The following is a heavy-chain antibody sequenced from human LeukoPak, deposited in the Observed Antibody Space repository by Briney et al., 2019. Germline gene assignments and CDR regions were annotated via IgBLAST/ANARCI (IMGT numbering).Heavy chain of an antibody. J-gene: IGHJ5*02. CDR3: AKADSSGWPTASDWFDP. CDR1: GFTFSSYE. Sequence: GGSLRLSCAASGFTFSSYEMNWVRQAPGKGLEWVSYISSSGSTIYYADSVKGRFTISRDNAKNSLYLQMNSLRAEDTALYYCAKADSSGWPTASDWFDPWGQGTLVTVSS. V-gene: IGHV3-48*03. CDR2: ISSSGSTI. D-gene: IGHD6-19*01.